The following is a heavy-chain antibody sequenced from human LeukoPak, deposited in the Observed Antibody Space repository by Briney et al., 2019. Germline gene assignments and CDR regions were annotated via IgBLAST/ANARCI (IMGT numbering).Heavy chain of an antibody. J-gene: IGHJ4*02. CDR1: GFTFSSYD. CDR2: ISGSGGST. V-gene: IGHV3-23*01. D-gene: IGHD1-26*01. CDR3: AKDRGGSGTNLFYFDY. Sequence: PGGSLRLSCAASGFTFSSYDMSWVRQAPGKGLEWVSAISGSGGSTYSADSVKGRFTISRDNSKNTLYLQMNSLRAEDTAVYYCAKDRGGSGTNLFYFDYWGQGTLVTVSS.